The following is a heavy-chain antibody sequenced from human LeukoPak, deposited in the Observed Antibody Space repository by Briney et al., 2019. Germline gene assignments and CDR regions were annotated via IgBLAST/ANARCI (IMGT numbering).Heavy chain of an antibody. J-gene: IGHJ4*02. V-gene: IGHV3-23*01. D-gene: IGHD1/OR15-1a*01. CDR2: IIDSTDWT. CDR3: AREGLEQHASFDS. CDR1: GFTFSNYA. Sequence: GGSLRLSCAASGFTFSNYAMSWVRQAPGKGLEWVSSIIDSTDWTFYANSVKSRFTISRDNSENSLYVQMNNLRAEDTAVYFCAREGLEQHASFDSWGQGTLVTVSS.